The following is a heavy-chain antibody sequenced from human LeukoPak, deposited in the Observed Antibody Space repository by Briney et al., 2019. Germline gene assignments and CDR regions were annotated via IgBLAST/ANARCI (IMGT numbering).Heavy chain of an antibody. V-gene: IGHV3-23*01. CDR3: AKDHYIPAAIARWFDP. CDR2: ISGSGGST. J-gene: IGHJ5*02. Sequence: PGGSLRLSCSASGFTFSSYAMSWVRQAPGKGLEWVSAISGSGGSTYYADSVKGRFTISRDNSKNTLYLQMNSLRAEDTAVYYCAKDHYIPAAIARWFDPWGQGTLVTVSS. D-gene: IGHD2-2*01. CDR1: GFTFSSYA.